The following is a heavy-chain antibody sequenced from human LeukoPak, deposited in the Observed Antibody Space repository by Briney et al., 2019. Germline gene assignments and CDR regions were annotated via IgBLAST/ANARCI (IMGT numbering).Heavy chain of an antibody. CDR2: ISYDGSNK. V-gene: IGHV3-30*18. CDR1: GFTFSSYG. J-gene: IGHJ6*04. D-gene: IGHD6-13*01. Sequence: TGGSLRLSCAASGFTFSSYGMHWVRQAPGKGLEWVAVISYDGSNKYYADSVKGRFTISRDNSKNTLYLQMNSLRAEDTAVYYCAKDIIAAADAYYYYGMDVWGKGTTVTVSS. CDR3: AKDIIAAADAYYYYGMDV.